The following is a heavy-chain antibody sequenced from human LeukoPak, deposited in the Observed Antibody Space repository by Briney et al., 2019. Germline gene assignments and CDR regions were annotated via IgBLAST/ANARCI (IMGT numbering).Heavy chain of an antibody. J-gene: IGHJ4*02. CDR1: GFTVSSNY. CDR2: IYSGGSI. D-gene: IGHD2-21*02. Sequence: GGSLRLPCAASGFTVSSNYMNWVRQAPGKGLEWVSVIYSGGSIYYADSVKGRFTISRDNSKNTLYLQMNSLRAEDTAVYYCARSTTADLVFDYWGQGTLVTVSS. CDR3: ARSTTADLVFDY. V-gene: IGHV3-53*01.